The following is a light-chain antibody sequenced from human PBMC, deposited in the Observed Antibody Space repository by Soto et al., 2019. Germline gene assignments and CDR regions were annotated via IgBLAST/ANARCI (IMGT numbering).Light chain of an antibody. V-gene: IGKV4-1*01. CDR3: QQYYSTPPT. Sequence: DIVMTQSPDSLAVYLGERATINCKSSQSVLYSSNNENYLAWYQQKPGQPPNLLIYWASTRESGVPDRFSGSGSGTDFILTISSLQAEGVAVYYCQQYYSTPPTFGQGTKVEIK. J-gene: IGKJ1*01. CDR2: WAS. CDR1: QSVLYSSNNENY.